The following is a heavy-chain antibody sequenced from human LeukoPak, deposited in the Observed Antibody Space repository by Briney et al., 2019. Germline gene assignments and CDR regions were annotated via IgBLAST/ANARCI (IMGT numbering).Heavy chain of an antibody. V-gene: IGHV3-9*01. Sequence: GRSLRLSCAASGFIFDEYAMHWVRQAPGKGLEWVSGIGWKSNSIGYADSVKGRFTISRDDAKNSLYLQMNSLRAEDTAVYYCARSSGPTYLKKAAASYYFDYWGQGTLVTVSS. CDR2: IGWKSNSI. J-gene: IGHJ4*02. D-gene: IGHD6-13*01. CDR3: ARSSGPTYLKKAAASYYFDY. CDR1: GFIFDEYA.